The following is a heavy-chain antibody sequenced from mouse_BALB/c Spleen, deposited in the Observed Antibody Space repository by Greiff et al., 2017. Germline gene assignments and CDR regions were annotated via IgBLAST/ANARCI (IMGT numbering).Heavy chain of an antibody. CDR3: ARHDGYPLSDY. J-gene: IGHJ4*01. CDR2: INPDSSTI. V-gene: IGHV4-1*02. Sequence: CEASVVDFSRYWMSWVRQAPGKGLEWIGEINPDSSTINYTPSLKDKFIISRDNAKNTLYLQMSKVRSEDTALYYCARHDGYPLSDYWGQGTSVTVSS. CDR1: VVDFSRYW. D-gene: IGHD2-3*01.